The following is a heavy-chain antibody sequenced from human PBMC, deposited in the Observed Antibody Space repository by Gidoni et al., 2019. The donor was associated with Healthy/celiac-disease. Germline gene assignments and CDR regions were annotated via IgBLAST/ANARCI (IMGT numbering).Heavy chain of an antibody. Sequence: EVQLVESGGGLVQPGGSLRLPCAASGFTLSSYCMNWVRQDPGKVLEWVSYISSSSSTIYYADSVKGRFTISRDNAKNSLYLQMNSLRDEDTAVYYCARDFSSWFGELGVDYWGQGTLVTVSS. CDR1: GFTLSSYC. D-gene: IGHD3-10*01. J-gene: IGHJ4*02. CDR2: ISSSSSTI. V-gene: IGHV3-48*02. CDR3: ARDFSSWFGELGVDY.